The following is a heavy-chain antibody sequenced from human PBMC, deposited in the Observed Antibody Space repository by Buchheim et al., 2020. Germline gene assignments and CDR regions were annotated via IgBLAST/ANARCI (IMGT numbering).Heavy chain of an antibody. J-gene: IGHJ4*02. Sequence: QVQLVQSGAEVKKPGASVKVSCKASGYTFRDYGITWVRQAPGQGLEWMGWISAYNDYTNYAQTPQGRVTMTRDPSTSTAYMELRSLRSDDTAVYYCARVKAYYYDSSGRNYFDYWGQGTL. CDR2: ISAYNDYT. CDR3: ARVKAYYYDSSGRNYFDY. V-gene: IGHV1-18*01. CDR1: GYTFRDYG. D-gene: IGHD3-22*01.